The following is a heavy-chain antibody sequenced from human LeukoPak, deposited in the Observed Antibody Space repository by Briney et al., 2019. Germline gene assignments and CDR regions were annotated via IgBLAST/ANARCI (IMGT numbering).Heavy chain of an antibody. V-gene: IGHV1-8*01. CDR2: MNPNSGNT. Sequence: ASVKVSCKASGYTFTNYDINWVRQATGQGLEWMGYMNPNSGNTGYAQKFQGRVTITKNTSISTAYMELNSLRSEDTAVYYCAREGFDYWGQGTLVTVSS. J-gene: IGHJ4*02. CDR3: AREGFDY. CDR1: GYTFTNYD.